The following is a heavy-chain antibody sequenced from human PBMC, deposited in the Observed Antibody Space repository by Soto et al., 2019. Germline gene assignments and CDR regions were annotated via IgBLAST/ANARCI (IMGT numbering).Heavy chain of an antibody. D-gene: IGHD2-21*01. CDR3: ARAKAVVIAALDI. CDR2: VSDNGGSRGGT. V-gene: IGHV3-23*01. J-gene: IGHJ3*02. Sequence: GGSRRLSCKASGFMFNNSAMTWVRQAPGQGLQWVASVSDNGGSRGGTYYADSVKGRFTISRDNSKNTLYLQLDSLTGADTAVYYCARAKAVVIAALDIWGQGTMVTVSS. CDR1: GFMFNNSA.